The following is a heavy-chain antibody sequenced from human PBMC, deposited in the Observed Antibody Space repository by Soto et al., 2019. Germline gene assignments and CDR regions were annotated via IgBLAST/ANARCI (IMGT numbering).Heavy chain of an antibody. CDR2: IYYSGST. V-gene: IGHV4-39*01. CDR1: GGSISSSSYY. D-gene: IGHD3-10*01. CDR3: AGHLDGYYYGSGSPFDY. Sequence: QLQLQESGPGLVKPSETLSLTCTVSGGSISSSSYYWGWIRQPPGKGLEWIGSIYYSGSTYYNPSRKSRVTISVDTSKNQFSPKLGSVTAADTAVYYCAGHLDGYYYGSGSPFDYWGQGTLVTVSS. J-gene: IGHJ4*02.